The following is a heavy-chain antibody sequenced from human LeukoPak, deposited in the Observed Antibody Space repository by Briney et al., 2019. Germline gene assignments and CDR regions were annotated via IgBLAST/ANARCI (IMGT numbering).Heavy chain of an antibody. CDR3: ARDKGFYWKGNWFDP. J-gene: IGHJ5*02. Sequence: SGGSLRLSCAASGFTVSSNYMSWVRQAPGKGLEWVANIKQDGSEKYYVDSVKGRFTISRDNAKNSLYLQMNSLRAEDTAVYYCARDKGFYWKGNWFDPWGQGTLVTVSS. V-gene: IGHV3-7*01. CDR1: GFTVSSNY. CDR2: IKQDGSEK. D-gene: IGHD1-1*01.